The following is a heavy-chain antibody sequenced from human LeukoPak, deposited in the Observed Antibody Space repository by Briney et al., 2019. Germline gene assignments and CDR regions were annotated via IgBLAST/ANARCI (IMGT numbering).Heavy chain of an antibody. CDR1: GFTFSDYW. Sequence: GGSLRLSCAASGFTFSDYWMSWVRQAPGKGLEWVSYISSSGTTIYYADSVKGRFTISRDNAKTSLYLQMNSLRAEDTAVYYCARVPAGAADYWGQGTLVTVSS. D-gene: IGHD1-26*01. CDR3: ARVPAGAADY. CDR2: ISSSGTTI. V-gene: IGHV3-11*01. J-gene: IGHJ4*02.